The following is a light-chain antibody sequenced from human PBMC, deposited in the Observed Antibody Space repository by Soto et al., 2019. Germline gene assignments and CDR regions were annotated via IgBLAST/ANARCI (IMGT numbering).Light chain of an antibody. Sequence: EILMTQSPATLSVSPGDRATLSCRASQSVGSYLAWFQHRAGQSPRLLIFGASSGATGIPARFSGSGSGTDFTLTISGLQSEDFAVYYCQHYDGWPPYTFGQGTKLEIK. V-gene: IGKV3-15*01. CDR2: GAS. J-gene: IGKJ2*01. CDR3: QHYDGWPPYT. CDR1: QSVGSY.